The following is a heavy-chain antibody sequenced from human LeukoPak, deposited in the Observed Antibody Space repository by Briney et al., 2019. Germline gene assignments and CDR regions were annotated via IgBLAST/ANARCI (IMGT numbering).Heavy chain of an antibody. J-gene: IGHJ4*02. V-gene: IGHV1-18*01. Sequence: EASLKVSCKASGDSFSKYDITWVRQAPGQGLECMGWISTYNDNPNYAQKFQGRVTMTTDTSTSTAYLDLRSLRSDDTAVYFCARLMGPPDYWGQGTRVTVSS. CDR2: ISTYNDNP. CDR1: GDSFSKYD. D-gene: IGHD1-26*01. CDR3: ARLMGPPDY.